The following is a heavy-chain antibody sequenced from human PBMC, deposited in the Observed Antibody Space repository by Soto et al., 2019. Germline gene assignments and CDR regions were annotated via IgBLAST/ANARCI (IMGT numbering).Heavy chain of an antibody. V-gene: IGHV3-48*01. Sequence: GGSLRLSCAASGFTFSSYSMNWVRQAPGKGLEWVSYISSSSSTIYYADSVKGRFTISRDNAKNSLYLQMNSLRAEDTAVYYCARDQGTSIMITFGAMDVWGKGTTVTVSS. CDR1: GFTFSSYS. CDR2: ISSSSSTI. D-gene: IGHD3-16*01. CDR3: ARDQGTSIMITFGAMDV. J-gene: IGHJ6*03.